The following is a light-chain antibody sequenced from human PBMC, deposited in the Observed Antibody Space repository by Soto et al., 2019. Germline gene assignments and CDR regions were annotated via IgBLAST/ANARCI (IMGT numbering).Light chain of an antibody. V-gene: IGKV3-11*01. Sequence: EIVLTQSPATLSLSPGERATLSCRASQSVSSYLAWYQQKPGQAPRLLIYDVSNRATGIPARFSGSGSGTEFTLTISSLQSEDFAVYYCQQYNNWPPYTFGQGTKLEIK. CDR3: QQYNNWPPYT. CDR2: DVS. CDR1: QSVSSY. J-gene: IGKJ2*01.